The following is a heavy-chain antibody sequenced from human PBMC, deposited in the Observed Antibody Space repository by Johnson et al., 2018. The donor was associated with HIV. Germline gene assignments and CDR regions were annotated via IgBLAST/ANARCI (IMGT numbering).Heavy chain of an antibody. J-gene: IGHJ3*02. CDR1: GFTFSTYD. V-gene: IGHV3-23*04. CDR2: ISGSGGST. D-gene: IGHD3-10*01. Sequence: VQLVESGGGVVQPGRSLRLSCAASGFTFSTYDMHWVRQAPGKGLEWVSAISGSGGSTYYADSVKGRFTISRDNSKNTLYLQMNSLRAEDTAVYYCAKAMSPMVRGNIWGQGTMV. CDR3: AKAMSPMVRGNI.